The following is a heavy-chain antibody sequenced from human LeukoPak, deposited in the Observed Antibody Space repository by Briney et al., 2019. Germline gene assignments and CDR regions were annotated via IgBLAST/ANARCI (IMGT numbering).Heavy chain of an antibody. D-gene: IGHD6-19*01. V-gene: IGHV3-23*01. CDR2: ISGGGGTT. CDR1: GFTFSSYA. CDR3: GAYERMGSGWYAGD. J-gene: IGHJ4*02. Sequence: GGSLRLSCAASGFTFSSYAMSWVRQAPGKGLEWVSAISGGGGTTFYADSVKGRFTISRDNSKNTLSLQMNSLRAEDTAVYYCGAYERMGSGWYAGDRGQGTLVTVSS.